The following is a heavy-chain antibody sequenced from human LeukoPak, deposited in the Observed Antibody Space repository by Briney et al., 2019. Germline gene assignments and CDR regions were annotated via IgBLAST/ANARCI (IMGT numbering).Heavy chain of an antibody. CDR3: ARAERGQWPRAEAFDI. CDR2: IYPGDSDT. J-gene: IGHJ3*02. CDR1: GYSFTSYW. Sequence: GESLKISCKGSGYSFTSYWIGWVRQMPGKGLEWMGIIYPGDSDTRYSPSFQGQVTISADKSISTAYLQWSSLKASDTAMYYCARAERGQWPRAEAFDIWGQGTMVTVSS. D-gene: IGHD6-19*01. V-gene: IGHV5-51*01.